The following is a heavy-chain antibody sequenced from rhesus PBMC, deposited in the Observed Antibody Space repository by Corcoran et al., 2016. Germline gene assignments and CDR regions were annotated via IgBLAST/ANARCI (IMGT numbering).Heavy chain of an antibody. CDR3: ARDPDNRFDV. Sequence: QVQLQESGPGLVKPSETLSLTCAVSGYSISSGYYWNWIRQPPGKGLEWIGGIYGSGGSNYLNPYLKSRVTLSVDTSKNQFSLKLSSVTAADTAVYYCARDPDNRFDVWGPGVLVTVSS. CDR1: GYSISSGYY. V-gene: IGHV4S14*01. CDR2: IYGSGGSN. J-gene: IGHJ5-1*01.